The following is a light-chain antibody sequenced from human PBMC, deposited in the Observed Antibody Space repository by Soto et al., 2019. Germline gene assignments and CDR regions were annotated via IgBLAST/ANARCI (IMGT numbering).Light chain of an antibody. V-gene: IGKV1-5*01. CDR3: QQYGSSPPT. J-gene: IGKJ1*01. Sequence: DIQMTQSPSTLSASVGDRVTITCRASQSISSWLAWYQQKPGKAPKLLIYGASTLQSGVPSRFSGSGSGTDFTLTISRLEPEDFAVYYCQQYGSSPPTFGQGTKVDIK. CDR1: QSISSW. CDR2: GAS.